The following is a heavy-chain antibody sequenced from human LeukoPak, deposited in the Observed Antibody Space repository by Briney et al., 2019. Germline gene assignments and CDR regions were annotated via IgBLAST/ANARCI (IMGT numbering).Heavy chain of an antibody. Sequence: PSETLSLTCTVSGGSISSYYWSWIRQPPGKGLEWIGYIYYSGSTNYNPSLKSRVTISVDTSKNQFSLKLSSVTAADTAVYYCARQGHDSSGWAYYFDYWGQGTLVTVSS. D-gene: IGHD6-19*01. CDR2: IYYSGST. V-gene: IGHV4-59*08. CDR3: ARQGHDSSGWAYYFDY. J-gene: IGHJ4*02. CDR1: GGSISSYY.